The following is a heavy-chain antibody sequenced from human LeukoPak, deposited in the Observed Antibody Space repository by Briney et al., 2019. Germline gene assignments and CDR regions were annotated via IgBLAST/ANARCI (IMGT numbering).Heavy chain of an antibody. V-gene: IGHV4-39*07. J-gene: IGHJ4*02. Sequence: KTSETLSLTCTVSGGSISSSSYYWGWIRQPPGKGLEWIGSIYYGGSTYYNPSLKSRVTISVDTSKNQFSLKLSSVTAADTAVYYCARDLPQKDSSSWRFDYWGQGTLVTVSS. D-gene: IGHD6-13*01. CDR3: ARDLPQKDSSSWRFDY. CDR2: IYYGGST. CDR1: GGSISSSSYY.